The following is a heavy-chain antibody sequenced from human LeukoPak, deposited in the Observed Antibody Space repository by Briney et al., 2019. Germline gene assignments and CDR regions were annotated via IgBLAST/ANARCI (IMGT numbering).Heavy chain of an antibody. CDR2: ISGSGGST. D-gene: IGHD2-21*01. Sequence: GGSLRLSCAASGFTFSSYAMSWVRQAPGKGLEWVSAISGSGGSTYYADSVKGRFTISRDNSKNTLYLQMNSLRAEDTAVYYCARVLGHTGYYYYMDVWGKGTTVTVSS. J-gene: IGHJ6*03. CDR3: ARVLGHTGYYYYMDV. V-gene: IGHV3-23*01. CDR1: GFTFSSYA.